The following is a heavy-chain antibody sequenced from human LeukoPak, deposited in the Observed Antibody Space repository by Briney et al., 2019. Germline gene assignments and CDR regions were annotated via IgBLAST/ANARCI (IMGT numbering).Heavy chain of an antibody. Sequence: PGGSLRLSCAASGFTFSSYWMHWVRQAPGKGLVWVSRINSDGSSTSYADSVKGRFTISRDNAKNTLYLQMNSLRAEDTAVYYCASSSWYGRDRYYFDYWGQGTLVTVSS. CDR3: ASSSWYGRDRYYFDY. CDR2: INSDGSST. CDR1: GFTFSSYW. J-gene: IGHJ4*02. V-gene: IGHV3-74*01. D-gene: IGHD6-13*01.